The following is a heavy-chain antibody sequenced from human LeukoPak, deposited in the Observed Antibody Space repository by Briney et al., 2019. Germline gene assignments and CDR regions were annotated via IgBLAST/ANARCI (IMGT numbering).Heavy chain of an antibody. CDR1: GGSFSGYY. D-gene: IGHD3-9*01. V-gene: IGHV4-34*01. J-gene: IGHJ6*02. CDR2: ISHSGST. CDR3: ARGRDYDILTGYYYYYGMDV. Sequence: SETLSLTCAVYGGSFSGYYWSWIRQPPGKGLEWIGEISHSGSTNYNPSLKSRVTISVDTSKNQFSLKLSSVTAADTAVYYCARGRDYDILTGYYYYYGMDVWGQGTTVTVSS.